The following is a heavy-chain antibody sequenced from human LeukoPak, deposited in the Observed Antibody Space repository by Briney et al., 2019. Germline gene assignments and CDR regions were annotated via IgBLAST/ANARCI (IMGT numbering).Heavy chain of an antibody. CDR3: AREPVAYCGGDCYSGGYFDL. Sequence: PGGSLRLSCAASGFTFSSYAMSWVRQAPGKGLEWVSFIYSCGSTYYADSVKGRFTISRDNSKNTLYLQMHSLRAEDTAVYYRAREPVAYCGGDCYSGGYFDLWGRGTLVTVSS. CDR2: IYSCGST. CDR1: GFTFSSYA. D-gene: IGHD2-21*02. J-gene: IGHJ2*01. V-gene: IGHV3-53*01.